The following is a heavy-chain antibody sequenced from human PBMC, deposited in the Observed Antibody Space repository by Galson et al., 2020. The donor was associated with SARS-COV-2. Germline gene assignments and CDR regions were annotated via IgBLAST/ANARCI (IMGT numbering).Heavy chain of an antibody. CDR2: FDPEDGET. CDR1: GYTLTELS. D-gene: IGHD6-19*01. Sequence: ASAKVSCKVSGYTLTELSMHWVRQAPGKGPEWTGGFDPEDGETIYAQKFQGRVTMTEDTSTDTAYMELSSLRSEDTAVYYCATAIAVAGSSKYYYYYYGMDVWGQGTTVTVSS. J-gene: IGHJ6*02. V-gene: IGHV1-24*01. CDR3: ATAIAVAGSSKYYYYYYGMDV.